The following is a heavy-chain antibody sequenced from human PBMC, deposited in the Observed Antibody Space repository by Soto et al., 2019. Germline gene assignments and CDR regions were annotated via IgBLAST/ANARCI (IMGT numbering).Heavy chain of an antibody. CDR2: ISSGGDST. CDR3: GKEVLPLEMATSYLDC. J-gene: IGHJ4*02. V-gene: IGHV3-64D*06. Sequence: GGSLRLSCSASGFIFSSYTMHWVRQAPGKGLEHVSLISSGGDSTYYAASVKDRVNISRYNSKNTLSPQINSLTTEDTAVYYFGKEVLPLEMATSYLDCWGQGALVTVSS. D-gene: IGHD5-12*01. CDR1: GFIFSSYT.